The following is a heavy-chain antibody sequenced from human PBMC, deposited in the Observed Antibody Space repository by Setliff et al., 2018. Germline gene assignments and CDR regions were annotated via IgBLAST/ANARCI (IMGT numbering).Heavy chain of an antibody. V-gene: IGHV1-46*01. CDR1: GYIFSDYG. CDR3: ARAGDAASGRKGVFEY. CDR2: MNPGRGSR. Sequence: GASVKVSCKTSGYIFSDYGIAWVRQAPGQGLEWMGVMNPGRGSRNYAQRFQGRVTMTRDTSTSTLYMELASLRSEDTAVYYCARAGDAASGRKGVFEYWGQGTAVTVSS. J-gene: IGHJ4*02. D-gene: IGHD1-26*01.